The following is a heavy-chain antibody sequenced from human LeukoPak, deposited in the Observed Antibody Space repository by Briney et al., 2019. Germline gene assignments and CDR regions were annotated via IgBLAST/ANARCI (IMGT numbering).Heavy chain of an antibody. V-gene: IGHV3-23*01. CDR1: GFTFSTYD. Sequence: GGFLRLSCTASGFTFSTYDMSWVRQAPGKGLEWVSTVRVNGRSTYYADSVKGRFTISRDNAKNSLYLQTNSLRAEDTAVYYCARWLIVGDAFDIWGQGTMVTVSS. CDR3: ARWLIVGDAFDI. CDR2: VRVNGRST. D-gene: IGHD3-22*01. J-gene: IGHJ3*02.